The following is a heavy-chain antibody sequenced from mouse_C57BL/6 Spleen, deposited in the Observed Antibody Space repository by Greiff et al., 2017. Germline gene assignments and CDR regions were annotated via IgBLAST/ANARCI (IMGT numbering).Heavy chain of an antibody. CDR1: GFTFSSYT. Sequence: EVQRVESGGGLVKPGGSLKLSCAASGFTFSSYTMSWVRQTPEKRLEWVATISGGGGNTYYPDSVKGRFTISRDNAKNTLYLQMSSLRSEDTALYYCARIYYYGSSYVPYYFDYWGQGTTLTVSS. D-gene: IGHD1-1*01. CDR3: ARIYYYGSSYVPYYFDY. CDR2: ISGGGGNT. J-gene: IGHJ2*01. V-gene: IGHV5-9*01.